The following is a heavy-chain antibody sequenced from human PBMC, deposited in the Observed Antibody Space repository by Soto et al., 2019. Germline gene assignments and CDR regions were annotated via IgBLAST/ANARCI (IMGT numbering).Heavy chain of an antibody. V-gene: IGHV3-7*01. D-gene: IGHD1-26*01. CDR2: IKQDGSEK. J-gene: IGHJ4*02. CDR3: AGVGDGFDY. CDR1: GFTFSNYW. Sequence: PWGSLRLSCAAFGFTFSNYWMSWVRQAPGKGLEWVANIKQDGSEKYYVDSVKGRFTISRDNAKNSLYLQMNSLRAEDTAVYYCAGVGDGFDYWGQGTLVTVSS.